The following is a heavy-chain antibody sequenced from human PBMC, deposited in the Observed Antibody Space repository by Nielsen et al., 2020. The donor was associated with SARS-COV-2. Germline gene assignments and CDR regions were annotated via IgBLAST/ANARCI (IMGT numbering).Heavy chain of an antibody. D-gene: IGHD3-3*01. CDR3: ARVLSYTFDI. CDR2: ISGSSRYI. J-gene: IGHJ3*02. Sequence: GESLKISCAASGFIFSDYKMNWVRQAPGKGLEWVSYISGSSRYIYYADSVKGRFTISRDNAKNSLYLQMNSLRAEDTAVYYCARVLSYTFDIWGQGTMVTVSS. CDR1: GFIFSDYK. V-gene: IGHV3-21*01.